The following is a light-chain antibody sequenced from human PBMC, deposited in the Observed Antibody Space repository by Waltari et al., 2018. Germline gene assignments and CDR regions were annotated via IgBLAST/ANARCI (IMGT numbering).Light chain of an antibody. CDR3: SSYGGSNNLV. J-gene: IGLJ2*01. Sequence: QSALTQPPSASGSPGQSVTISCTGTSSDVGGYNYVPWYQQHPGKAPKLMIYEGRKRPSWVPDRFSGSKAGNTAALTVSGLQAEDEGDYYCSSYGGSNNLVFGGGTKVTVL. CDR2: EGR. V-gene: IGLV2-8*01. CDR1: SSDVGGYNY.